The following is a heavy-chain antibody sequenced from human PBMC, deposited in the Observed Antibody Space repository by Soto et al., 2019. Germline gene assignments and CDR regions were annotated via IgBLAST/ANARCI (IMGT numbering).Heavy chain of an antibody. Sequence: ASVKVSCKVSGYTLTELSMHWVRQAPGKGLEWMGGFDPEDGETIYAQKFQGRVTMTEDTSTDTAYMELSSLRSEDTAVYYCATEVGGTAMVYPAYYYYGMDVWGQGTTVTVSS. V-gene: IGHV1-24*01. D-gene: IGHD5-18*01. CDR3: ATEVGGTAMVYPAYYYYGMDV. J-gene: IGHJ6*02. CDR1: GYTLTELS. CDR2: FDPEDGET.